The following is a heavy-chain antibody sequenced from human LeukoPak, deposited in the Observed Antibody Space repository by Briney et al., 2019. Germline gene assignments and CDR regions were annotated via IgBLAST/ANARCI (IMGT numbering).Heavy chain of an antibody. CDR2: ISSSSSYI. V-gene: IGHV3-21*01. Sequence: GGSLRLSCAASGFTFSSYSMNWVRQAPGKGLEWVSSISSSSSYIYYADSVKGRFTISRDNAKNSLYLQMNSLRAEDTAVYYCARALRRRGVIPYYWGQGTLVTVSS. CDR1: GFTFSSYS. CDR3: ARALRRRGVIPYY. D-gene: IGHD3-10*01. J-gene: IGHJ4*02.